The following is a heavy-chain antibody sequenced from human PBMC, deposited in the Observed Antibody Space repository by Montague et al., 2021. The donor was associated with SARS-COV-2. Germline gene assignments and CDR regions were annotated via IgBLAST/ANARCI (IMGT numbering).Heavy chain of an antibody. J-gene: IGHJ6*02. CDR1: GGSFSGYY. CDR3: ERFAYRLLFIASSYGMDV. CDR2: SSHSGST. D-gene: IGHD2-2*01. Sequence: SETLSLTCAVYGGSFSGYYWSWIRQPPGKGLGWVWESSHSGSTNYSPSLKSRVTISIDTSKNQFSLKLISVTAADTAVYYCERFAYRLLFIASSYGMDVWGQGTTVTVSS. V-gene: IGHV4-34*01.